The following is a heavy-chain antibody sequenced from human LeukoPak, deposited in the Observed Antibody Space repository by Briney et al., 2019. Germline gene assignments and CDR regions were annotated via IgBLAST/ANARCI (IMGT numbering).Heavy chain of an antibody. CDR2: INWNGGST. J-gene: IGHJ6*03. Sequence: GGSLRLSCAASGFIFRSYGMNWVRQAPGKGLEWVSGINWNGGSTGYADSVKGRFTISRDNAKNSLYLQMNSLRAEDTALYYCARDIGKDIVLMAYMDVWGKGTTVTVSS. V-gene: IGHV3-20*04. D-gene: IGHD2-8*01. CDR3: ARDIGKDIVLMAYMDV. CDR1: GFIFRSYG.